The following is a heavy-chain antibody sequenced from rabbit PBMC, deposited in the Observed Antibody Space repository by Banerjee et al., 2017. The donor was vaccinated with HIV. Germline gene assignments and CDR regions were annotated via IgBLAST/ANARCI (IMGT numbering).Heavy chain of an antibody. V-gene: IGHV1S45*01. Sequence: QQQLEESGGGLVKPGGTLTLTCKASGIDFSSYYRMCWVRQAPGRGLELIACIYTGDGSTDYASWAKGRFTISKTSSTTVTLQMTSLTDADTATYFCARGYDDYGDYFSLWGPGTLVTVS. CDR1: GIDFSSYYR. CDR2: IYTGDGST. CDR3: ARGYDDYGDYFSL. J-gene: IGHJ4*01. D-gene: IGHD2-1*01.